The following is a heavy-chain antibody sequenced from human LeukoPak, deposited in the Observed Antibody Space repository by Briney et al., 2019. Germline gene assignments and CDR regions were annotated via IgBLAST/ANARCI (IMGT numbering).Heavy chain of an antibody. CDR3: AKSSYYFESSGYRSPGFFQQ. V-gene: IGHV3-30*18. D-gene: IGHD3-22*01. CDR1: GFTFSSYG. CDR2: IPYDGGSE. J-gene: IGHJ1*01. Sequence: PGGSLRLSCAASGFTFSSYGLHWDRQAPGKGLEWVAIIPYDGGSEDYADSVKGRFTISRDNSKNTVYLQMISLRAEDTAVYYCAKSSYYFESSGYRSPGFFQQWGQGTLVTVSS.